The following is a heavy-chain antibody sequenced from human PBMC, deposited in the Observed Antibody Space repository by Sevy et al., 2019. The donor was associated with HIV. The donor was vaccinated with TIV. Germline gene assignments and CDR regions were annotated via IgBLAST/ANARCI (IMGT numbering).Heavy chain of an antibody. Sequence: GGSLRLSCTASAFTFRRDWIHWVRRAPGKGLVRVSRINGDGSSTTYANSVKGRFTISRDNAKNTVYLQMNSLRADDTAVYYCTRASEGAFDIWGQGTMVTVSS. CDR3: TRASEGAFDI. D-gene: IGHD6-6*01. V-gene: IGHV3-74*01. CDR1: AFTFRRDW. J-gene: IGHJ3*02. CDR2: INGDGSST.